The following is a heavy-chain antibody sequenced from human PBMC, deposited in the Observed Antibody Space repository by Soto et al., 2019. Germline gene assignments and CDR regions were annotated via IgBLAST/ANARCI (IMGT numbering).Heavy chain of an antibody. D-gene: IGHD6-6*01. Sequence: SVKVSCKASGGTFSSYSMSWVRQAPGQGLEWMGGIIPIFGTANYAQKFQGRVTITADESTSTAYMELSSLRSEDTAVYYCARDSIAARYYYYGMDVWGQGTTVTVSS. V-gene: IGHV1-69*13. CDR1: GGTFSSYS. CDR2: IIPIFGTA. J-gene: IGHJ6*02. CDR3: ARDSIAARYYYYGMDV.